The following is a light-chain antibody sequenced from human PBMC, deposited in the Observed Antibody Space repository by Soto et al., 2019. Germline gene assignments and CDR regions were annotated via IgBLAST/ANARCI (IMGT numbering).Light chain of an antibody. Sequence: QAVVTQPASVSGSPGQSITISCTGTSSDVGGYNSVSWYQQHPGKAPKLVIYDVGNRPSGVSDRFSGSKSGNTASLTISGLQAEDEAEYYCSSYTSSSTYVFGAGTSSPS. CDR2: DVG. CDR1: SSDVGGYNS. CDR3: SSYTSSSTYV. V-gene: IGLV2-14*01. J-gene: IGLJ1*01.